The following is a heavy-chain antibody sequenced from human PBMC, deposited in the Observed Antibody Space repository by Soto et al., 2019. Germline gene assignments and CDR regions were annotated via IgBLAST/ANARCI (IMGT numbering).Heavy chain of an antibody. V-gene: IGHV4-59*01. CDR1: GGSIRSSY. CDR3: AKAVGGDNWFDP. CDR2: IFHSGST. J-gene: IGHJ5*02. D-gene: IGHD3-3*01. Sequence: PSETLSLTCTVSGGSIRSSYWGWIRQPPGKGLEWIGYIFHSGSTNYSPSLKSRVTISVDTSKNQFSLKLSSVTAADTAMYYCAKAVGGDNWFDPWGQGTLVTVSS.